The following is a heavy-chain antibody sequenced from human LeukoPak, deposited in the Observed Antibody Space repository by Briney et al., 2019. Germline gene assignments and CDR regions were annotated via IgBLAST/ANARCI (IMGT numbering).Heavy chain of an antibody. J-gene: IGHJ5*02. CDR1: GYSISSGYY. CDR2: IYVSGST. CDR3: ARVGVGATRIWFDP. D-gene: IGHD1-26*01. V-gene: IGHV4-38-2*02. Sequence: NPSETLSLTCTVSGYSISSGYYWGWIRQSAGKGLEWIGRIYVSGSTNYNPSLKSRVTISVDTSKNQFSLKLSSVTAADTAVYYCARVGVGATRIWFDPWGQGTLVTVSS.